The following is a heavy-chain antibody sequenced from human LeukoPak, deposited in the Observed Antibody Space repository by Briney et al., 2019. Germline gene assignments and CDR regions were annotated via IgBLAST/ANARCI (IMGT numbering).Heavy chain of an antibody. D-gene: IGHD3-10*01. V-gene: IGHV4-59*01. CDR3: ARSDYHNSGSHTVFDAFDI. CDR2: IDDSGNT. CDR1: GGSISRYY. J-gene: IGHJ3*02. Sequence: SETLSLTCTVSGGSISRYYWSWIQRPPGKGLEWTGYIDDSGNTNYNPSLKSQVTISVDKSKNQFSLKLSFVTAADTAMYYCARSDYHNSGSHTVFDAFDIWGQGTRVTVSS.